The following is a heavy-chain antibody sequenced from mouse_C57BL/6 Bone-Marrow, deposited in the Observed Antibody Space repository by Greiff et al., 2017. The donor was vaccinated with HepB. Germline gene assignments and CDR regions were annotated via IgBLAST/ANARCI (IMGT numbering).Heavy chain of an antibody. CDR3: SKYGGVVRYFDV. CDR1: GFTFTDYY. J-gene: IGHJ1*03. V-gene: IGHV7-3*01. CDR2: IRNKANGYTT. Sequence: EVMLVESGGGLVQPGGSLSLSCAASGFTFTDYYMSWVRQPPGKALEWLGFIRNKANGYTTEYSASVKGRFTISRDNSQSILYLQMNALRAEDSATYYFSKYGGVVRYFDVWGTGTTVTVSS. D-gene: IGHD1-1*01.